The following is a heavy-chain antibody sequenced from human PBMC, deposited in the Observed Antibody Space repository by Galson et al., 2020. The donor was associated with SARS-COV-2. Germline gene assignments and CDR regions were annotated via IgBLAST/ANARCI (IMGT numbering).Heavy chain of an antibody. J-gene: IGHJ6*02. Sequence: TGGSLRLSCAASGFTFSSYWMSWVRQAPGKGLEWVANIKQDGSEKYYVDSVKGRFTISRDNAKNSLYLQMNSLRAEDTAVYYCARDQVAVAANYYYYGMDVWGQGTTVTVSS. CDR1: GFTFSSYW. CDR3: ARDQVAVAANYYYYGMDV. CDR2: IKQDGSEK. D-gene: IGHD6-19*01. V-gene: IGHV3-7*03.